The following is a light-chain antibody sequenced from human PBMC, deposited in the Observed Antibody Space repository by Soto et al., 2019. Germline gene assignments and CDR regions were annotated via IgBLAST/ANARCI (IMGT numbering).Light chain of an antibody. CDR1: SGVVGNYNL. J-gene: IGLJ1*01. CDR2: EVN. CDR3: CSYVGSSTSYV. V-gene: IGLV2-23*02. Sequence: QSALTQPASVSGSPGQSITISCTGTSGVVGNYNLVSWYQQHPGKAPRLMIYEVNKWPSGVSNRFSGSKSGNTASLTISGLQSEDEADYYCCSYVGSSTSYVFGTGTKVTVL.